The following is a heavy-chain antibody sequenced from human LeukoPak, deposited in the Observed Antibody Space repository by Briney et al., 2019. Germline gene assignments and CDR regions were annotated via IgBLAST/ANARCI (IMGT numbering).Heavy chain of an antibody. CDR3: ARGYLVATGNDY. CDR1: VYIFTGYY. D-gene: IGHD6-13*01. J-gene: IGHJ4*02. Sequence: ASVKVSCKSSVYIFTGYYMHWVRRPPAQGLEWMGGINPHRCGRIYGQKFQGRVTRTRDKSIRTAYMELRRLRSDDTAVYYCARGYLVATGNDYWGQGTLVTVYS. CDR2: INPHRCGR. V-gene: IGHV1-2*02.